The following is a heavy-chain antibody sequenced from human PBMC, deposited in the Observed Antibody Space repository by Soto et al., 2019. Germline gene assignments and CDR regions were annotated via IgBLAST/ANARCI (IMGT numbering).Heavy chain of an antibody. Sequence: PSETLSLTCTVSGGSISSYYWSWIRQPPGKGLEWIGEINHSGSTNYNPSLKSRVTISVDTSKNQFSLKLSSVTAADTAVYYCARGWSSIVTMARGVRYYFLSWRHALLVTVSS. D-gene: IGHD3-10*01. V-gene: IGHV4-34*01. CDR1: GGSISSYY. J-gene: IGHJ4*01. CDR3: ARGWSSIVTMARGVRYYFLS. CDR2: INHSGST.